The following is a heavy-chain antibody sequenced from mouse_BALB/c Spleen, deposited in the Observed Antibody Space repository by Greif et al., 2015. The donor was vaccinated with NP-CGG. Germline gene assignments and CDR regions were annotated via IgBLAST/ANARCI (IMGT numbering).Heavy chain of an antibody. J-gene: IGHJ4*01. D-gene: IGHD2-4*01. CDR2: IYPGNGDT. Sequence: QSGAELVKPGASVKMSCKASGYTFTSYNMHWVKQTPGQGLEWIGAIYPGNGDTSYNQKFKGKATLTADKPSSTAYMQLSSLTSEDSAVYYCQITTTAMDYWGQGTSVTVSS. CDR3: QITTTAMDY. V-gene: IGHV1-12*01. CDR1: GYTFTSYN.